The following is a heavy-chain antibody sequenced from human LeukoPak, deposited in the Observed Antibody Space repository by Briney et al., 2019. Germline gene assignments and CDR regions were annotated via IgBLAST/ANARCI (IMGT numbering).Heavy chain of an antibody. J-gene: IGHJ4*02. CDR1: GFTFSDSY. Sequence: GGSLRLSCAASGFTFSDSYMSWIRQAPGKGLEYISYISSSGSTIYYADSVKGRFTLSRDNAKNSLSLEMNSLRAEDTAVYYCARGKYSFDYWGQGTLVTLSS. CDR3: ARGKYSFDY. CDR2: ISSSGSTI. V-gene: IGHV3-11*01.